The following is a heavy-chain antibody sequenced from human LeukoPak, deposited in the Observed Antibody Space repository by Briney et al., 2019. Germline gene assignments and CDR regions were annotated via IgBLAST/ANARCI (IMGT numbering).Heavy chain of an antibody. CDR3: ARGRPWHINWFDT. J-gene: IGHJ5*02. CDR1: GGSFSGYY. CDR2: INHSGST. V-gene: IGHV4-34*01. Sequence: SETLSLTCAVYGGSFSGYYWSWIRQPPGKGLEWIGEINHSGSTNYNPSLKSRVTISVDTSKNQFSLKLSSVTAADTAVYYCARGRPWHINWFDTWGQGTLVTVSS. D-gene: IGHD2-21*01.